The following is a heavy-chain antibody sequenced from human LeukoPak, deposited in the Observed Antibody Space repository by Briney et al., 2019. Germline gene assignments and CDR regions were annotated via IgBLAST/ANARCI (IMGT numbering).Heavy chain of an antibody. Sequence: GSLRLSCAASGFTFSSYAMSWIRQPPGKGLEWIGYIYYSGSTNYNPSLKGRVTISVDTSKNQFSLRLISVTAADTAVYYCARDRVTVTTFDAFDIWGQGTVVTVSS. D-gene: IGHD4-17*01. V-gene: IGHV4-59*01. J-gene: IGHJ3*02. CDR2: IYYSGST. CDR1: GFTFSSYA. CDR3: ARDRVTVTTFDAFDI.